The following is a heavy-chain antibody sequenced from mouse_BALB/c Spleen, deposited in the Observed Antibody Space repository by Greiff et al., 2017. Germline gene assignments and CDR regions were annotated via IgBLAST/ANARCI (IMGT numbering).Heavy chain of an antibody. V-gene: IGHV5-6-5*01. D-gene: IGHD1-1*01. CDR2: ISSGGST. CDR1: GFPFSSYA. CDR3: AREDRGSSYDCDLEV. J-gene: IGHJ1*01. Sequence: DVTLVESGGGLVQPGGSLTLSCAASGFPFSSYAMSWVRQTPEKRLEWVASISSGGSTYYPDSVKGRFTISRDNARNLLYLQMSSLRSEDTAMYDSAREDRGSSYDCDLEVWGAGTTVTVSS.